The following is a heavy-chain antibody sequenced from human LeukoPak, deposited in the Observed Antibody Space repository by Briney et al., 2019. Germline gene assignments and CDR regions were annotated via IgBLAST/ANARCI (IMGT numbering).Heavy chain of an antibody. V-gene: IGHV1-69*06. CDR1: GGTFTDYG. Sequence: ASVKVSCKSSGGTFTDYGISWVRHAPGQGLEWMGRIIPIFTTANYAQKFQGRVTITADTSTSTAYMELTSLRSEDTAVYYCASYGGFEYYFDYWGQGTLLTVSS. CDR2: IIPIFTTA. CDR3: ASYGGFEYYFDY. D-gene: IGHD2/OR15-2a*01. J-gene: IGHJ4*02.